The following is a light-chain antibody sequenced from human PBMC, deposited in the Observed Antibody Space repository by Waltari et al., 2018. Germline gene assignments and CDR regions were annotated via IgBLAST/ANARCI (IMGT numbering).Light chain of an antibody. Sequence: QSALTQPRSVSGSPGQSVTIYRPGTSNEVGGYPYGSWYQHHPGEVPNLIIYDAPKRPSGFPDRFSCSKSGNTASLTISGLQADDEADYYCSSYGGTYFVFGGGTRLTVL. J-gene: IGLJ2*01. CDR2: DAP. V-gene: IGLV2-11*01. CDR1: SNEVGGYPY. CDR3: SSYGGTYFV.